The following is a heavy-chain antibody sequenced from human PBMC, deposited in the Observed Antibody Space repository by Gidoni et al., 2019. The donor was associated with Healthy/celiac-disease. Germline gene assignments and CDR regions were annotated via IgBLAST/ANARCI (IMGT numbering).Heavy chain of an antibody. D-gene: IGHD5-18*01. J-gene: IGHJ4*02. Sequence: QVQLVESGGGVVQPGRSLRLSCAASGSTFSSYAMHWVRQAPGKGLEWVAVISYDGSNKYYADSVKGRFTISRDNSKNTLYLQMNSLRAEDTAVYYCARGGGYSYAGYWGQGTLVTVSS. V-gene: IGHV3-30-3*01. CDR2: ISYDGSNK. CDR1: GSTFSSYA. CDR3: ARGGGYSYAGY.